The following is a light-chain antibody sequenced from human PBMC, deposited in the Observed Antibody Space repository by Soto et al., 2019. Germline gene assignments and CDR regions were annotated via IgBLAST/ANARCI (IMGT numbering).Light chain of an antibody. J-gene: IGLJ2*01. CDR3: SSFTTTSTLL. Sequence: QSALTQPASVSGSPGQSITISCTGTSSDVGGQKYVSWYQQHPGKAPKLLIYEVTYRPSGVSNRFSGSKSGNTASLTTSGLQVDDEADYYCSSFTTTSTLLFGGGTKLTVL. CDR2: EVT. CDR1: SSDVGGQKY. V-gene: IGLV2-14*01.